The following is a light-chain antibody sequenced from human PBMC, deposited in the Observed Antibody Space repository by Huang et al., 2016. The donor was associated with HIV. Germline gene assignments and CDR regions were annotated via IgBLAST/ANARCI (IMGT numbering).Light chain of an antibody. Sequence: DIQMTQSPSSLSASVGDRVTITCRARQSINTYVNWYQQKMGKAPRLLIYAASSLQSGVPSRFSGGGSGPDFTLTISSLQPEDFAIYYCQQSYNTPYTFGQGTKLEIK. CDR3: QQSYNTPYT. J-gene: IGKJ2*01. CDR2: AAS. V-gene: IGKV1-39*01. CDR1: QSINTY.